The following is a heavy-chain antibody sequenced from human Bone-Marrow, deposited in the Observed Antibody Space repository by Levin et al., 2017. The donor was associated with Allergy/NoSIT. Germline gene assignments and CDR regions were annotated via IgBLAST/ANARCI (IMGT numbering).Heavy chain of an antibody. V-gene: IGHV1-18*01. Sequence: ASVKVSCKASGYTFTSFGIIWLRQAPGQGLEWVGWVSAYNGDRNYAQKLQDRVTMTTDTSTSTGYMELTSLRSDDTAVYYCARALGDSKSWFIDYWGQGTLVTVSS. J-gene: IGHJ4*02. CDR1: GYTFTSFG. CDR2: VSAYNGDR. D-gene: IGHD3-16*01. CDR3: ARALGDSKSWFIDY.